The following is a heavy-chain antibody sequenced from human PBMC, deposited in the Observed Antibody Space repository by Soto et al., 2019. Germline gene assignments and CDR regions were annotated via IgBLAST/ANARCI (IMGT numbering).Heavy chain of an antibody. J-gene: IGHJ5*02. CDR2: ISGSGAER. CDR1: GFTFKNYP. V-gene: IGHV3-23*01. D-gene: IGHD3-10*01. CDR3: AKGSLIFGEGVYDWFDT. Sequence: EVQLLESGEAWDSRGGSLRLSCATSGFTFKNYPLAWVRQSAGKGLQWVSSISGSGAERSYADSVKGRFTISRDDSQNTMSLQMNSLRVDDTARYFCAKGSLIFGEGVYDWFDTWGQGTLVVVSS.